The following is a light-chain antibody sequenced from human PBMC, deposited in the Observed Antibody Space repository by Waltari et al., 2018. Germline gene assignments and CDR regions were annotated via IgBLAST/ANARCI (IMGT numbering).Light chain of an antibody. CDR1: QSLVSSDGNTS. V-gene: IGKV2-30*01. J-gene: IGKJ1*01. CDR3: MQGTHRPWT. CDR2: KVS. Sequence: DVVMTQSPLSLPVTLGQPASISCRSSQSLVSSDGNTSFTWFQQRPGQSPRRLLYKVSNRDSGVPDRFSGSGSGTDFTLRITRVEAEDVGVYYCMQGTHRPWTFGQGTKVEIK.